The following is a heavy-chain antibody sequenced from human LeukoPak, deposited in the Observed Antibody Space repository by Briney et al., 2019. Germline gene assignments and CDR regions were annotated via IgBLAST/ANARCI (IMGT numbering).Heavy chain of an antibody. V-gene: IGHV4-39*01. CDR1: GGSISSSSYY. Sequence: SETLSLTCTVSGGSISSSSYYWGWIRQPPGKGLEWIGSIYYSGSTYYNPSLKSRVTISVDTSKNQFSLKLSSVTAADTAVCYCARHGGRGSRGNWFDPWGQGTLVTVSS. D-gene: IGHD2-2*01. J-gene: IGHJ5*02. CDR2: IYYSGST. CDR3: ARHGGRGSRGNWFDP.